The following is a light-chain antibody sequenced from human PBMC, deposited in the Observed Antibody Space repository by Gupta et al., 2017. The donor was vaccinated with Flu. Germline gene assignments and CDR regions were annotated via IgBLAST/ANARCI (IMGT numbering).Light chain of an antibody. Sequence: QSALTQPASVSGSPGQSITLSCTGTSSDVGGYNCVSWYQQHPGKAPKLMIYEVSNRPSGVSNRFSGSKSGNTASLTISGLQAEDEADYYCSSYTSSSTRVFGTGSNVTVL. J-gene: IGLJ1*01. CDR1: SSDVGGYNC. CDR3: SSYTSSSTRV. CDR2: EVS. V-gene: IGLV2-14*01.